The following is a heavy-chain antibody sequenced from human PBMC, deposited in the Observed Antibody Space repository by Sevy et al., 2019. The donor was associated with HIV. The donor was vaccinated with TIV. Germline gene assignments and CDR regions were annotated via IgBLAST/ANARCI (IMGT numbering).Heavy chain of an antibody. D-gene: IGHD3-9*01. CDR1: DGSISSSPYY. CDR3: VRQVGQLRSLDWSPGYFDY. J-gene: IGHJ4*02. CDR2: VYYSGST. V-gene: IGHV4-39*01. Sequence: SENLSLTCTVSDGSISSSPYYCGWIRQPHEKGLEWIGSVYYSGSTYYNPSLKSRVTISVDTSKNRFSLKLSSVTAADTAAYDCVRQVGQLRSLDWSPGYFDYWGQGTLVTVSS.